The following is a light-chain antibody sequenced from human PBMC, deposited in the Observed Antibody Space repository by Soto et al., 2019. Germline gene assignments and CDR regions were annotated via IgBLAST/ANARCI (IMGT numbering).Light chain of an antibody. Sequence: EIVLTQSPGTLSLSPGERATLFCRASQSVSSSYLAWYQQKPGQAPRLLIYGASSRATGIPDRFSGSGSGTDGTLTISRLEPEDSAVYYCHHHGTSPPSWTFGQGTKVEIK. J-gene: IGKJ1*01. CDR3: HHHGTSPPSWT. V-gene: IGKV3-20*01. CDR1: QSVSSSY. CDR2: GAS.